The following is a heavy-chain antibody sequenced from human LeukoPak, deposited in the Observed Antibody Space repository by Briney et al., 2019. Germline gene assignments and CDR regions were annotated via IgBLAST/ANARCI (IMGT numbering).Heavy chain of an antibody. CDR3: ARGVVGGTTVGP. CDR1: GDTFGTYD. J-gene: IGHJ5*02. CDR2: VNPKSGHT. V-gene: IGHV1-8*01. D-gene: IGHD1-7*01. Sequence: GASVKVSCKASGDTFGTYDVNWVRQATGQGLEWMGWVNPKSGHTAYAQKFQGRVTMTSDTSTAFLELSSLRFEDTAVYFCARGVVGGTTVGPWGQGTLVTVSS.